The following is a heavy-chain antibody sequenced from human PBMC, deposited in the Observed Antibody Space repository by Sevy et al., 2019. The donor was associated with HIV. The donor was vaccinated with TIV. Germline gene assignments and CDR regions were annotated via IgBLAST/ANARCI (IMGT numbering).Heavy chain of an antibody. CDR1: GFTFSKYS. J-gene: IGHJ4*02. Sequence: GGSLRLSCVASGFTFSKYSMSWVRQTPGKGLEWVSTLSFACGRINYADSVKGRFTMSRDDSRNTFYLQMDILRAEDTAIYYCAREGCSKPHDYWGQGTLVTVSS. V-gene: IGHV3-23*01. D-gene: IGHD2-2*01. CDR2: LSFACGRI. CDR3: AREGCSKPHDY.